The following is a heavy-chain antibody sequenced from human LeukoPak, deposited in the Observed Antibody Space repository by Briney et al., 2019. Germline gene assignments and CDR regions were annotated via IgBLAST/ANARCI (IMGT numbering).Heavy chain of an antibody. CDR1: GFTFSSYA. CDR2: ISYDGSNK. CDR3: ARDRAEVFDY. V-gene: IGHV3-30-3*01. Sequence: GGSLRLSCAASGFTFSSYAMSWVRQAPGKGLEWVAVISYDGSNKYYADSVKGRFTISRDNSKNTLYLQMNSLRAEDTAVYYCARDRAEVFDYWGQGTLVTVSS. J-gene: IGHJ4*02. D-gene: IGHD6-13*01.